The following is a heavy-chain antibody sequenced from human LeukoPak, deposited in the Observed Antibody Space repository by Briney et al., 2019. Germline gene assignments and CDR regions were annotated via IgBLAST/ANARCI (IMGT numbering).Heavy chain of an antibody. J-gene: IGHJ4*02. Sequence: QPGRSLRLSCTASGFTFGDYAMSWVRQAPGKGLEWVGFIRSKAYGGTTEYAASVKGRFTISRDDSKSIAYLQMNSLKTEDTAVYYCTRAGAYDILTGYYYCWGQGTLVTVSS. CDR1: GFTFGDYA. CDR3: TRAGAYDILTGYYYC. V-gene: IGHV3-49*04. D-gene: IGHD3-9*01. CDR2: IRSKAYGGTT.